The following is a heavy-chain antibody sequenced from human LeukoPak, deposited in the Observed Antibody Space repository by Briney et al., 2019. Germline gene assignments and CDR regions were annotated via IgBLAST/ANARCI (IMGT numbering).Heavy chain of an antibody. D-gene: IGHD3-22*01. Sequence: SETLSLTCTVSGGSISSYYWGWIRQPPGKGLEWIGYIYYSGSTNYNPSLKSRVTISVDTSKNQFSLKLSSVTAADTAVYYCAREGATGKLWLTSDDAFDIWGQGTMVTVSS. V-gene: IGHV4-59*12. CDR3: AREGATGKLWLTSDDAFDI. CDR2: IYYSGST. J-gene: IGHJ3*02. CDR1: GGSISSYY.